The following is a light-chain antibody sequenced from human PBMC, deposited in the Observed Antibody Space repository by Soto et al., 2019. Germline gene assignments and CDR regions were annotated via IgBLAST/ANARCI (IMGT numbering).Light chain of an antibody. CDR2: EVN. Sequence: QSVLTQPPSASGSPGQSVTISCTGTSSDVGFYNYVSWFQQHPGKAPKLIIYEVNKRPSGVPDRFSGSKSGNTASLTVSGLQADDEADYYCSSYAGINNLIFGGGTKLTVL. J-gene: IGLJ2*01. V-gene: IGLV2-8*01. CDR1: SSDVGFYNY. CDR3: SSYAGINNLI.